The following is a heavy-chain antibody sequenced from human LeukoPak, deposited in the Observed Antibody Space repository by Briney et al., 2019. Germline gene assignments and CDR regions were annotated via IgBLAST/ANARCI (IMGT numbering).Heavy chain of an antibody. Sequence: SETLSLTCAVSGYSISSGYYWGWIRQPPGKGLEWIGSIYHSGSTYYNPSLKSRVTISVDTSKNQFSLKLSSVTAADTAVCYCARASSGWYAGGYFDYWGQGTLVTVSS. D-gene: IGHD6-19*01. V-gene: IGHV4-38-2*01. J-gene: IGHJ4*02. CDR1: GYSISSGYY. CDR2: IYHSGST. CDR3: ARASSGWYAGGYFDY.